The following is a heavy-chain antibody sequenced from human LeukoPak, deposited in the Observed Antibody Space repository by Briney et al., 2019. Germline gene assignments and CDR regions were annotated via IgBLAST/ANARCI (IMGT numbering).Heavy chain of an antibody. Sequence: SETLSLTCAVSGGSISSSNWWSWVRQPPGKGLEWIGKIYHSGSTNYNPSLKSRVTISVDKSKNQFSLKLSSVTAADTAVYYCARDCSGGSCQLGYYYGMDVWGQGTTVTVSS. D-gene: IGHD2-15*01. V-gene: IGHV4-4*02. CDR2: IYHSGST. CDR1: GGSISSSNW. CDR3: ARDCSGGSCQLGYYYGMDV. J-gene: IGHJ6*02.